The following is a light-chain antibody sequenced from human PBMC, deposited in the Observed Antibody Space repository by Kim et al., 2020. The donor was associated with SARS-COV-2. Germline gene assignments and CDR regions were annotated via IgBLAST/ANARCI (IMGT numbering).Light chain of an antibody. CDR2: EDD. J-gene: IGLJ2*01. CDR1: SGSIDDNY. Sequence: NFTLTQPHSVSVSPGKTVTISCTRSSGSIDDNYVQWYQQRPGGVPTTVIYEDDQRPSGVSDRFSGSIDNSSNSASLTISGLRTEDEADYYCQSYNRDNVLFGGGTQLTVL. V-gene: IGLV6-57*04. CDR3: QSYNRDNVL.